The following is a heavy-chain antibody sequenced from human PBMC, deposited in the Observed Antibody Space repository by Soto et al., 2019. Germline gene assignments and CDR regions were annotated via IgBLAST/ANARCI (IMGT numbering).Heavy chain of an antibody. D-gene: IGHD1-20*01. CDR2: SYYSGTT. J-gene: IGHJ5*02. CDR3: TRRYNWNDNYYDH. Sequence: XETLSLTCTVSGNSMSVHSYYWTWIRQPPGKGLEWIGSSYYSGTTYFNPSLKSRASISVDTSKNEFSLSLSSVTAADTAVYYCTRRYNWNDNYYDHWGPGVLVTVSS. V-gene: IGHV4-39*01. CDR1: GNSMSVHSYY.